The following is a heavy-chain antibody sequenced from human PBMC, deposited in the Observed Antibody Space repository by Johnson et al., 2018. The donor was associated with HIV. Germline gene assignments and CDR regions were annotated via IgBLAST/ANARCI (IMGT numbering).Heavy chain of an antibody. Sequence: VQLVESGGGVVQPGRSLRLSCAASGFTFSSYAMHWVRQAPGKGLEWVAVISYDGSNKYYADSVKGRFTISRDNSKNTLYLQMNSLRAEDTAVYYCARDGYRYGDAFDIWGQGTMVTVSS. V-gene: IGHV3-30-3*01. D-gene: IGHD5-18*01. CDR2: ISYDGSNK. CDR1: GFTFSSYA. CDR3: ARDGYRYGDAFDI. J-gene: IGHJ3*02.